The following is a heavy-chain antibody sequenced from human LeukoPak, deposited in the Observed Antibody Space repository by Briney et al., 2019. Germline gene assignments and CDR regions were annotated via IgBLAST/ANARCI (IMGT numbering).Heavy chain of an antibody. Sequence: GASVKVSCKASGYTFTSYGISWVRQAPGQGLEWMGWISAGNGNTKYSQKFQGRVTITRDTSASTAYMELSSLRSEDTAVYYCASTGIWFGELPLDYWGQGTLVTVSS. V-gene: IGHV1-18*01. D-gene: IGHD3-10*01. J-gene: IGHJ4*02. CDR1: GYTFTSYG. CDR2: ISAGNGNT. CDR3: ASTGIWFGELPLDY.